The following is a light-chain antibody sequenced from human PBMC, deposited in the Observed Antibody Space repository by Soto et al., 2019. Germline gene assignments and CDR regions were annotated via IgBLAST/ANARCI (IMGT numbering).Light chain of an antibody. CDR3: QQYGSSPPT. CDR1: QSVNSYS. CDR2: GAS. V-gene: IGKV3-20*01. J-gene: IGKJ1*01. Sequence: EIVLTQSPGTLSLSPGERATLSCRASQSVNSYSLAWYQRKPGQPPRLLLWGASNRAPDIPYRLSGSGSGTDFTLPITSLEPEDFAVYYCQQYGSSPPTFGQGTRVEVK.